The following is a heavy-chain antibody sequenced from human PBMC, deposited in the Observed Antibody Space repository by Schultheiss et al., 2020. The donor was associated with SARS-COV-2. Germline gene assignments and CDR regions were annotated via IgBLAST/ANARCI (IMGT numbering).Heavy chain of an antibody. CDR2: ISGSGGST. CDR1: GFTFSSYA. D-gene: IGHD1-26*01. V-gene: IGHV3-23*01. J-gene: IGHJ4*02. Sequence: GESLKISCAASGFTFSSYAMSWVRQAPGKGLEWVSAISGSGGSTYYADSVKGRFTISRDNSKNTLYLQMNSLRAEDTAVYYCARDLVGATLDYWGQGTLVTVSS. CDR3: ARDLVGATLDY.